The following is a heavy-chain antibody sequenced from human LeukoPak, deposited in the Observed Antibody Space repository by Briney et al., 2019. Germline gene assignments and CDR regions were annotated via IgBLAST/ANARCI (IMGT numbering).Heavy chain of an antibody. CDR1: GGSFGSHF. Sequence: PSETLSLTCGVSGGSFGSHFWSWIRQAPGKGLEWLGEVDQSGSTNYSPSLKSRVTMSLDTSKNQFSLNLTSVTAADTATYYCAKPFYRSGTGGFDSWGLGSLVIVSS. D-gene: IGHD3-10*01. CDR3: AKPFYRSGTGGFDS. V-gene: IGHV4-34*01. J-gene: IGHJ4*02. CDR2: VDQSGST.